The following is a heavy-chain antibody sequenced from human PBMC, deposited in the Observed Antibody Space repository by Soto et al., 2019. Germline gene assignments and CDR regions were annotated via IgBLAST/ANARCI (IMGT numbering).Heavy chain of an antibody. CDR2: ISYEGSNK. Sequence: QVQLVESGGGVVQPGRSLRLSCAASGFTFSSYAMHWVRQAPGKGLEWVAVISYEGSNKYYADSVKGRFTISRDTSKNTLYLPMNSLRPDDPAVYYCARVGSRYFDRSARRYDAFDIWGPGRMVTVSS. V-gene: IGHV3-30-3*01. D-gene: IGHD3-9*01. J-gene: IGHJ3*02. CDR1: GFTFSSYA. CDR3: ARVGSRYFDRSARRYDAFDI.